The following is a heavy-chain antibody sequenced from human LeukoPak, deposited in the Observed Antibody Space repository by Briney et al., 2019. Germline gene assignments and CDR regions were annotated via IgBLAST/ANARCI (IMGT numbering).Heavy chain of an antibody. J-gene: IGHJ2*01. D-gene: IGHD2-2*01. CDR1: GGSISSSSYY. CDR3: ARDLVVVVPAINSDWYFDL. V-gene: IGHV4-39*07. CDR2: IYYSGST. Sequence: SETLSLTCTVSGGSISSSSYYWGWIRQPPGKGLEWMGSIYYSGSTYYNPSLKSRVTISVDTSKNQFSLKLSSVTAADTAVYYCARDLVVVVPAINSDWYFDLWGRGTLVTVSS.